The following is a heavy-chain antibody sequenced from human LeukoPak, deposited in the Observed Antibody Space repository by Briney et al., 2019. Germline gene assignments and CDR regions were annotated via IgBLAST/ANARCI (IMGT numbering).Heavy chain of an antibody. Sequence: PGGSLRLSCAASGFTFSSYATSWVRQAPGKGLEWVSAISGGGGSTYYADSVKGRFTISRDNSKNTLYLQMNSLRAEDTAVYYCAKDKHLIVVVTPFDYWGQGTLVTVSS. CDR3: AKDKHLIVVVTPFDY. CDR1: GFTFSSYA. CDR2: ISGGGGST. V-gene: IGHV3-23*01. D-gene: IGHD3-22*01. J-gene: IGHJ4*02.